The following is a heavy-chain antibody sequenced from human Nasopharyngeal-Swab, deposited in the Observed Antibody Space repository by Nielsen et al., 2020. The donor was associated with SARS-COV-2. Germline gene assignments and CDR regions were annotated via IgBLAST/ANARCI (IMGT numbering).Heavy chain of an antibody. CDR2: IYYSGST. V-gene: IGHV4-59*01. Sequence: SETLSPTCTVPGGSISSYYWSWTRQPPGKGLEWIGYIYYSGSTNYNPTLKSRVTISVDTSKNQFSLKLGSVTAADTAVYYCARGDVTIFGVVGWFDPWGQGTLVTVSS. D-gene: IGHD3-3*01. CDR1: GGSISSYY. CDR3: ARGDVTIFGVVGWFDP. J-gene: IGHJ5*02.